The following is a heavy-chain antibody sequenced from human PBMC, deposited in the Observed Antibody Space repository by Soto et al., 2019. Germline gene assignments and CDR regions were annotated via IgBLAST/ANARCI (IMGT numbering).Heavy chain of an antibody. CDR2: IIPFIGTA. J-gene: IGHJ6*02. CDR1: GGTFSSYA. D-gene: IGHD4-4*01. V-gene: IGHV1-69*18. Sequence: QVQLVQSGAEVKKPGSSVTVSCKASGGTFSSYAISWVRQAPGQGLEWMGRIIPFIGTANYAQKFQGRVTMTAEESTSTAYMELTSLRSEATAVYYCASVVMTTVPASYYYGMDVWGQGTTVTVSS. CDR3: ASVVMTTVPASYYYGMDV.